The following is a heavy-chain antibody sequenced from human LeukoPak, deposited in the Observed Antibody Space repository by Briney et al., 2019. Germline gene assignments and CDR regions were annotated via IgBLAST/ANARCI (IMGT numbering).Heavy chain of an antibody. CDR1: GFTFSSYA. Sequence: GGSLRLSCAASGFTFSSYAMHWVRQAPGKGLEYVSAISSNGGSTYYANSVKGRFTISRDNRRNSLYLHMNSLRTEDTALYFCAKVYVGSWYAYDHWGQGTLVTVSS. J-gene: IGHJ4*02. CDR2: ISSNGGST. D-gene: IGHD6-13*01. V-gene: IGHV3-64*01. CDR3: AKVYVGSWYAYDH.